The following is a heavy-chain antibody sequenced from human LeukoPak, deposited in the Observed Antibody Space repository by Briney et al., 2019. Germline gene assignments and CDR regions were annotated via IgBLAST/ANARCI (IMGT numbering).Heavy chain of an antibody. CDR1: GFTFSSYS. V-gene: IGHV3-21*01. CDR2: ISSSSSYI. J-gene: IGHJ3*02. CDR3: ASRIAAAGKGVDI. D-gene: IGHD6-13*01. Sequence: GGSLRLSCAASGFTFSSYSMNWVRQAPGKGLEWVSSISSSSSYIYYADSVKGRFTISRDNAKNSLYLQMNSLGAEDTAVYYCASRIAAAGKGVDIWGQGTMVTVSS.